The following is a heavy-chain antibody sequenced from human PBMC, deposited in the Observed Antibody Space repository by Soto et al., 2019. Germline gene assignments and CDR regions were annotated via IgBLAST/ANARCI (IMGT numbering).Heavy chain of an antibody. Sequence: SETLSLTCNVSGVSISSTSYTWGWIRPPPGKGLEWIGTLVYSGTAHYNPSQKSRINISADPSKNQAALTLSSVAVANRDLYYCARQGSYWGQGALVTVSS. J-gene: IGHJ4*02. V-gene: IGHV4-39*01. CDR2: LVYSGTA. CDR1: GVSISSTSYT. CDR3: ARQGSY.